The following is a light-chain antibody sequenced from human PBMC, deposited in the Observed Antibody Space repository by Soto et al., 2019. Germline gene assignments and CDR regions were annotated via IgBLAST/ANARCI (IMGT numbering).Light chain of an antibody. Sequence: IRMTQSPSTLSASVGDRVTITCRSSQSISSWLAWYQQKPGKAPKLLIYKASTLKSGVPSRFSGSGSGTEFTLTISSLQPDDFAPYYCQHYNSYSEAFGQGTKVDIK. J-gene: IGKJ1*01. CDR1: QSISSW. V-gene: IGKV1-5*03. CDR3: QHYNSYSEA. CDR2: KAS.